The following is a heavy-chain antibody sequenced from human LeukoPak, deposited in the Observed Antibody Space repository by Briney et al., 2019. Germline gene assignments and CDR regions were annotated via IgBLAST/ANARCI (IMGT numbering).Heavy chain of an antibody. CDR1: GFSFRNYW. J-gene: IGHJ4*02. CDR2: IKEDGSEK. CDR3: VTPTTSTLDHY. Sequence: GGSLRLSCAASGFSFRNYWMSWARQPPGKGLEGVATIKEDGSEKYYVDSVKGRFTIPRDNAKKSLFLEMKSLRAEDTAVYYCVTPTTSTLDHYWGQGTLLTVSS. D-gene: IGHD5/OR15-5a*01. V-gene: IGHV3-7*03.